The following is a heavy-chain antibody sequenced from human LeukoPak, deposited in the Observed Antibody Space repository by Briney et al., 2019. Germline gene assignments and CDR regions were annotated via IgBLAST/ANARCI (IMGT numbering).Heavy chain of an antibody. V-gene: IGHV3-21*01. Sequence: GGSLRLSCAASGFTFSSYTMNWVRQAPGKGLEWVSSISSSSGYIYYADSVKGRFTISRDNAKNSLYLRLNSLRAEDTAVYYCVNDCSSSSCYDYWGQGTLVTVSS. CDR1: GFTFSSYT. CDR2: ISSSSGYI. CDR3: VNDCSSSSCYDY. D-gene: IGHD2-2*01. J-gene: IGHJ4*02.